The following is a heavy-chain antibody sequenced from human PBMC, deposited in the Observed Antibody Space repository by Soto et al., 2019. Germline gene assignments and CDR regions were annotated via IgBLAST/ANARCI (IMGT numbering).Heavy chain of an antibody. D-gene: IGHD1-26*01. Sequence: QVQLVQSGAEVKKPGASVKVSCKASGYTFTSYGISWVRQAPGQGLEWMGWISAYNGNTNYAQKLQGRVTMTTDTSTSKAYMELRSLRSDDTAVYYCARDSGVVGAIENYYYYSGMDVWGQGTTGTVSS. J-gene: IGHJ6*02. CDR1: GYTFTSYG. CDR3: ARDSGVVGAIENYYYYSGMDV. CDR2: ISAYNGNT. V-gene: IGHV1-18*04.